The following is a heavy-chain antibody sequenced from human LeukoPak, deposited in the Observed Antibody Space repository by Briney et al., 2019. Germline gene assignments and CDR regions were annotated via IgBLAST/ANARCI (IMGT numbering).Heavy chain of an antibody. Sequence: SETLSLTCTVSGGSINSYYWSWIRQPPGKGLEWIGYIYYSGSTNYNPSLKSRVTISLDTSKNQFSLKLSSVTAADTAVYYCAGNYGDYVAHFDYWGQGALVTVSS. CDR3: AGNYGDYVAHFDY. J-gene: IGHJ4*02. CDR1: GGSINSYY. D-gene: IGHD4-17*01. CDR2: IYYSGST. V-gene: IGHV4-59*01.